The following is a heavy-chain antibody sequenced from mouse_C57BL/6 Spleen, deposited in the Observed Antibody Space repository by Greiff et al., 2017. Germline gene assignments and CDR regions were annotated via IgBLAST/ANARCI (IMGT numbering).Heavy chain of an antibody. CDR1: GYTFTSYW. J-gene: IGHJ2*01. D-gene: IGHD3-2*02. Sequence: QVQLQQPGAELVRPGSSGRLSCKASGYTFTSYWLHWVKQRPIQGLEWIGNIDPSDSETHYNQKFKDKATLTVDKSSSTAYMQLSSLTSEDSAVYYCARGGSGYLYDFDYWGQGTTLTVSS. CDR3: ARGGSGYLYDFDY. CDR2: IDPSDSET. V-gene: IGHV1-52*01.